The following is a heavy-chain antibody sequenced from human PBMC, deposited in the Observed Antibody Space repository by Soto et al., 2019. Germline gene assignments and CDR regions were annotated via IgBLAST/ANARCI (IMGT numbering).Heavy chain of an antibody. D-gene: IGHD2-21*01. Sequence: QVQLLESGGGVVKPGGSLRLSCVASGFIFSDYYMSWIRQAPGKGLECVASISVSSTYANYADSVEGRFTISRDNAQKSLFLQMTSLRDEASACSFRARGVRHYSSEKPANFNYEGPGALVPVSS. CDR1: GFIFSDYY. CDR3: ARGVRHYSSEKPANFNY. CDR2: ISVSSTYA. V-gene: IGHV3-11*03. J-gene: IGHJ4*01.